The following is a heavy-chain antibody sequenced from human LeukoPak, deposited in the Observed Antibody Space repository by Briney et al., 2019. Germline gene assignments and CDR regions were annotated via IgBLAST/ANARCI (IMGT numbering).Heavy chain of an antibody. CDR1: GLTFGDYW. CDR3: AKTVSGSHSYQGGDY. Sequence: PGGSLRLSCEASGLTFGDYWMTWVRQAPGKGLEWVSAISGSGGNTYYADSVKGRFTMSRDNSKNTLYLQMNSLRAEDTAVYFCAKTVSGSHSYQGGDYWGQGTLVTVST. CDR2: ISGSGGNT. J-gene: IGHJ4*02. D-gene: IGHD3-16*02. V-gene: IGHV3-23*01.